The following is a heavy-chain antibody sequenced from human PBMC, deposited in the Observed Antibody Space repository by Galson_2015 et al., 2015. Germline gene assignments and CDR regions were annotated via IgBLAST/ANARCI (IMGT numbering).Heavy chain of an antibody. CDR3: ARAGSSWEHWFDP. V-gene: IGHV1-2*06. CDR1: GYTFTGYY. J-gene: IGHJ5*02. D-gene: IGHD6-13*01. Sequence: SVKVSCKASGYTFTGYYMHWVRQAPGQGLEWMGRINPNSGGTNYAQKFQGRVTMTRDTSISTAYMELSRLRSDDTAVYYCARAGSSWEHWFDPWGQGTLVTVSS. CDR2: INPNSGGT.